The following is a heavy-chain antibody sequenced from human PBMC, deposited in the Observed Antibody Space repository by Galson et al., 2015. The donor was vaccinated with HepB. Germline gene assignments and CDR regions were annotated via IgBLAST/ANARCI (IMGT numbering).Heavy chain of an antibody. D-gene: IGHD3-10*01. CDR2: ILLGSGNT. J-gene: IGHJ3*02. Sequence: SVKVSCKASGFTFTTSAVQWVRQTRGQRLERIGWILLGSGNTNYAQKFQERVTITRDMSTSTAYMALSSLSSEDTAVYYCATPRTLRGYGFDIWGQGTMVTVSS. CDR1: GFTFTTSA. CDR3: ATPRTLRGYGFDI. V-gene: IGHV1-58*01.